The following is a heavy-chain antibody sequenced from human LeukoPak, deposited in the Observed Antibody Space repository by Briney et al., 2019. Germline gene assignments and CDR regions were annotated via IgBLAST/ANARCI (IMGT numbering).Heavy chain of an antibody. CDR3: AKLATSDTGETY. Sequence: ASVNVSCKASGYTFTINHIHWVRQAPGQGLEWMGVINPSGDSTTYAQNFQGRVTMTRDMSTSTVYMELRSLRSEDTAIYYCAKLATSDTGETYWGXGTLVTVSS. CDR1: GYTFTINH. CDR2: INPSGDST. V-gene: IGHV1-46*01. J-gene: IGHJ4*01. D-gene: IGHD3-16*01.